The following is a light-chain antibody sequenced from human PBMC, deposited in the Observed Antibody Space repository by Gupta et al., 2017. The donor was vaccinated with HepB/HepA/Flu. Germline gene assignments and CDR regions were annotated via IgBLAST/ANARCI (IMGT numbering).Light chain of an antibody. V-gene: IGLV3-21*02. J-gene: IGLJ1*01. CDR3: LVWHNNGGRYV. Sequence: SYVLTQQPSVSVATGQTARITCGGDNIVSKSVHWYQQKPGQAPVLVVFDDSDRPSGIPERFSGSTSGNAATLSISRVEAGDEADYYCLVWHNNGGRYVFGTGTKVTVL. CDR1: NIVSKS. CDR2: DDS.